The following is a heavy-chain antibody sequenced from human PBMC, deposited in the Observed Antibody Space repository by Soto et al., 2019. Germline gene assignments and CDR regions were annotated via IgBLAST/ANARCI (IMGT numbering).Heavy chain of an antibody. CDR2: IFPLTDTP. CDR1: GGTFRNYP. V-gene: IGHV1-69*08. D-gene: IGHD6-13*01. CDR3: ARATGSSWYMDY. Sequence: ASVKVSCKASGGTFRNYPINWVRQAPGQGLEWMGSIFPLTDTPDYAQNLQARLTISADKSTSTAYMELRSLRSDDTAMYYCARATGSSWYMDYWGQGTLVTVS. J-gene: IGHJ4*02.